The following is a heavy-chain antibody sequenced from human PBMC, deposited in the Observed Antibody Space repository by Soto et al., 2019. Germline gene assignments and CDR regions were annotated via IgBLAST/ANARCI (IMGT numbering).Heavy chain of an antibody. J-gene: IGHJ6*02. CDR3: AREGSSYSFYYGMGV. D-gene: IGHD6-6*01. V-gene: IGHV3-23*01. CDR2: LSGSGVST. Sequence: PGGSLRLSCAASGFTFRYYAMSWVRQAPGKGLEWVAGLSGSGVSTYYAESVKGRFTISRDNSKNMLYLQMNSLRVEDTAVYYCAREGSSYSFYYGMGVWGQGTTVTVSS. CDR1: GFTFRYYA.